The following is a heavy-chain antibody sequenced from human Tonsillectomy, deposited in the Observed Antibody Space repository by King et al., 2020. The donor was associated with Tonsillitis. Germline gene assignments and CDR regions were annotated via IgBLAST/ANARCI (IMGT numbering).Heavy chain of an antibody. D-gene: IGHD2-15*01. Sequence: VQLVESGGGLVQPGGSLRLSCAASGFTFSNSWMSWVRQAPGKGLEWVANIKQEGSEKYYVDSVKGRFTISRDNAKNSLYLQMNSLRAEDTAVYYCARGSGPRHYWGQGTLVTVSS. CDR3: ARGSGPRHY. CDR1: GFTFSNSW. V-gene: IGHV3-7*03. CDR2: IKQEGSEK. J-gene: IGHJ4*02.